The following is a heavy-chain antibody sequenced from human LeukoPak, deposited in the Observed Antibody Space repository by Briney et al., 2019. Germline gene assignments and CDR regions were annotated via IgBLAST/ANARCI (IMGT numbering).Heavy chain of an antibody. CDR2: IYYSGNT. Sequence: SQTLSLTXTVSGGSVGSGDYYWNWICQPPGKGLQWIGYIYYSGNTYYNPSLKSRLTISVDTSKNQFSLQLTSVTAADTAVYYCARARRFAAAGTTAFDIWGQGTMVTVSS. V-gene: IGHV4-30-4*08. CDR3: ARARRFAAAGTTAFDI. J-gene: IGHJ3*02. CDR1: GGSVGSGDYY. D-gene: IGHD6-13*01.